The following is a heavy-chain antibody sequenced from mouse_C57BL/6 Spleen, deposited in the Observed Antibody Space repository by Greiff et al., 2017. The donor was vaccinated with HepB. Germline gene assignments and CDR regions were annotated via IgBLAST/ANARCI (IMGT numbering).Heavy chain of an antibody. CDR2: ISSGGDYI. V-gene: IGHV5-9-1*02. J-gene: IGHJ4*01. CDR1: GFTFSSYA. Sequence: VQGVESGEGLVKPGGSLKLSCAASGFTFSSYAMSWVRQTPEKRLEWVAYISSGGDYIYYADTVKGRFTISRDNARNTLYLQMSSLKSEDTAMYYCTRDPNYYGSSYAMDYWGQGTSVTVSS. CDR3: TRDPNYYGSSYAMDY. D-gene: IGHD1-1*01.